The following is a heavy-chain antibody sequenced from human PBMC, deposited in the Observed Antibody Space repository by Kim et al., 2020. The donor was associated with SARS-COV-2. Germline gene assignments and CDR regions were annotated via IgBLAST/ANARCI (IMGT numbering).Heavy chain of an antibody. V-gene: IGHV3-74*01. CDR2: IKSDGSTT. Sequence: GGSLRLSCAASGFTFSSYWMHWVRQAPGKGLVWVSRIKSDGSTTSYADSVKGRFTISRDNAKSTLYLQMNSLRAEDTAVYYCARSYYSSSSVDYWGQGTLVTVSS. D-gene: IGHD6-6*01. CDR1: GFTFSSYW. CDR3: ARSYYSSSSVDY. J-gene: IGHJ4*02.